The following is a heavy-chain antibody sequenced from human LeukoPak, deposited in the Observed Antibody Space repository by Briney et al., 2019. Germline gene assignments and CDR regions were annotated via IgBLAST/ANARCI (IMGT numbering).Heavy chain of an antibody. J-gene: IGHJ4*02. V-gene: IGHV3-23*01. CDR3: ARRGAAGTYYVDG. CDR2: ISGSGGGT. Sequence: PGGSLRLSCAASGFTFSSYVMSWVRQVPGKGLEWVSAISGSGGGTYYADSVKGRFTISRDNSKNTLYLQTTSLRAEDTALYCCARRGAAGTYYVDGWGEGTLVT. CDR1: GFTFSSYV. D-gene: IGHD6-13*01.